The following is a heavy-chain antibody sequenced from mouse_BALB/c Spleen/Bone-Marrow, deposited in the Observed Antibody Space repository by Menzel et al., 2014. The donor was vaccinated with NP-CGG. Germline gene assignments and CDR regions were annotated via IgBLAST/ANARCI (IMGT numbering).Heavy chain of an antibody. V-gene: IGHV1-9*01. CDR2: ILPGSDST. D-gene: IGHD3-2*01. J-gene: IGHJ3*01. Sequence: QVQLQQSGAELMKPGASVKIPCKATGYTFSSYWIEWVKQRPGHGLEWIGEILPGSDSTNYNENFKGKATFTADTSSNTAYMQLNSLTSEDSAVYFCARDSSDYLAWFAYWGQGTLVTVSA. CDR3: ARDSSDYLAWFAY. CDR1: GYTFSSYW.